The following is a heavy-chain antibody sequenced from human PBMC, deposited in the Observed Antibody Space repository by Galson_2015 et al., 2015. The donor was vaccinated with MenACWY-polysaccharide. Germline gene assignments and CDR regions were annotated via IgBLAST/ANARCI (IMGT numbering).Heavy chain of an antibody. V-gene: IGHV3-48*02. Sequence: RLSCAVSGFTVSSNYMTWVRQAPGKGLEWVSSVSSGSGTIYYAESVKGRFTISRDNAQSSLYLQLNSLRDEDTAVYYCARVAYSSRTFDSWGQGTLVTVSS. CDR1: GFTVSSNY. CDR2: VSSGSGTI. D-gene: IGHD4-11*01. CDR3: ARVAYSSRTFDS. J-gene: IGHJ4*02.